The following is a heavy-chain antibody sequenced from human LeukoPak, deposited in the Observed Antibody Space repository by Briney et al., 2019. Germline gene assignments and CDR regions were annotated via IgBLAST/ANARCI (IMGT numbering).Heavy chain of an antibody. V-gene: IGHV5-51*01. CDR1: GYSFTSYW. CDR2: IYPGDSDT. Sequence: GESLQISCKGSGYSFTSYWIGWVRQLPGKGLEWMGIIYPGDSDTRYSPSFQGQVTISADKSISTAYLQWSSLKASDTAMYYCATNPRRDGYRYFDYWGQGTLVTVSS. CDR3: ATNPRRDGYRYFDY. D-gene: IGHD5-24*01. J-gene: IGHJ4*02.